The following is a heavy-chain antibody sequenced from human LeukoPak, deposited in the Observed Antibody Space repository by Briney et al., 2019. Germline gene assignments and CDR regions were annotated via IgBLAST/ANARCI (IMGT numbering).Heavy chain of an antibody. D-gene: IGHD3-22*01. CDR2: IYYSGST. CDR1: GGSISSGDYY. J-gene: IGHJ4*02. Sequence: PPQTLSLTCTVSGGSISSGDYYWSWIRQPPGKGLEWIGYIYYSGSTYYNPSLKSRVTISVDTSKNQFSLKLSSVTAADTAVYYCAREGNYYDSSGYSFPFDYWGQGTLVTVSS. CDR3: AREGNYYDSSGYSFPFDY. V-gene: IGHV4-30-4*01.